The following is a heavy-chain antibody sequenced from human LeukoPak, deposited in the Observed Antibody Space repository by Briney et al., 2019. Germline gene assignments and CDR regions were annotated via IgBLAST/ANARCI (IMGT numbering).Heavy chain of an antibody. CDR2: INSDGSST. CDR1: GFNFSSYW. D-gene: IGHD6-13*01. Sequence: GGSLRLSCAASGFNFSSYWMHWVRQAPGKGLVWVSRINSDGSSTSYADSMKGRFTISRDNAKNTLYLQMNSLRVEDTAVYYCARGLGSSSWYEVVPYYYYYMDVWGKGTTVTVSS. CDR3: ARGLGSSSWYEVVPYYYYYMDV. V-gene: IGHV3-74*01. J-gene: IGHJ6*03.